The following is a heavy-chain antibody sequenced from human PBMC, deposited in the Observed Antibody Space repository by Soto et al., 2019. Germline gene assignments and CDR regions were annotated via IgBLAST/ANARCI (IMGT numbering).Heavy chain of an antibody. V-gene: IGHV3-48*03. CDR3: ARGAGSYPIRMDV. CDR2: ISSSGTTI. CDR1: GFTFSSYE. D-gene: IGHD3-10*01. J-gene: IGHJ6*02. Sequence: DAQLVESGGGLVQPGGSLRLSCAVSGFTFSSYEMKWVRQAPGKGLEWVSYISSSGTTIHYADSVKGRFTISRDNAKNSLNLQMNSLRAEDTAVYYCARGAGSYPIRMDVWGQGTTVTVSS.